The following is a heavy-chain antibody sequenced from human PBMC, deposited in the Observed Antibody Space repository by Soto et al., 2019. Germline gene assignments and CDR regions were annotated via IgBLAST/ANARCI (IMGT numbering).Heavy chain of an antibody. CDR2: IYYSGST. V-gene: IGHV4-61*01. Sequence: SVTLSLTCTVSGVSVSSGSYYWSWIRQPPGKGLEWIGYIYYSGSTNYTPSLKGRVTISVDTSKNQFSLKLSSVTAADTAVYYCERARIAAAGPSWFDPWGQGTLVTVPS. CDR3: ERARIAAAGPSWFDP. D-gene: IGHD6-13*01. J-gene: IGHJ5*02. CDR1: GVSVSSGSYY.